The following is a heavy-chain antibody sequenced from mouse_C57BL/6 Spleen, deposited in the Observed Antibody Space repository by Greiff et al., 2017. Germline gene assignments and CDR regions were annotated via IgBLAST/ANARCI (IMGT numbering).Heavy chain of an antibody. D-gene: IGHD1-1*01. CDR1: GFNIKNTY. J-gene: IGHJ4*01. CDR3: ASIRLYYGPNSYARDY. V-gene: IGHV14-3*01. Sequence: VQLQQSVAELVRPGASVKLSCTASGFNIKNTYMHWVKQRPEQGLEWIGRIDPANGNTKYAPKFQGKATITADTSSNTAYLQLSSLTSEDTAIYYCASIRLYYGPNSYARDYWGQGTSVTVSS. CDR2: IDPANGNT.